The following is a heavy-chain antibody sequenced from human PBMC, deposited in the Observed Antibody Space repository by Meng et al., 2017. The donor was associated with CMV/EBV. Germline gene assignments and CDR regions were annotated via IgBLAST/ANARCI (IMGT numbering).Heavy chain of an antibody. CDR3: ARVATMVRGVIDY. D-gene: IGHD3-10*01. CDR1: GFTFSGSA. CDR2: IRSKANSYAT. V-gene: IGHV3-73*01. Sequence: GGSLRLSCAASGFTFSGSAMHWVRQASGKGLEWVGRIRSKANSYATAYAASVKGRFTISRDDSKNTAYLQMNSLKTEDTAVYYCARVATMVRGVIDYWGQGTLVTVSS. J-gene: IGHJ4*02.